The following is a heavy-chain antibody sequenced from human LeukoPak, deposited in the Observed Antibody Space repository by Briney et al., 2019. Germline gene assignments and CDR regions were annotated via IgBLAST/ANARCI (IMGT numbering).Heavy chain of an antibody. V-gene: IGHV3-33*01. CDR2: IWYDGSNK. CDR3: ASGTYYYDNSGYLDY. CDR1: GFTFSSYG. Sequence: PGRSLRLSCAASGFTFSSYGMHGVREAPGEGLVWVADIWYDGSNKYYAGSVKGRFTICRDNSKNTLYLQMNSLRAEDTAVYYCASGTYYYDNSGYLDYWGQGTLVTVSS. J-gene: IGHJ4*02. D-gene: IGHD3-22*01.